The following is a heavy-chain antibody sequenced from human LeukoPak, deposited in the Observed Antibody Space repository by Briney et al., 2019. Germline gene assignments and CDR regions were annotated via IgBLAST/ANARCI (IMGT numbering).Heavy chain of an antibody. J-gene: IGHJ4*02. D-gene: IGHD3-22*01. V-gene: IGHV1-2*06. CDR2: INPNSGVT. CDR1: GYTFTGYY. CDR3: ARSKREGRYYYDSSGYYIFDY. Sequence: ASVKVSCKASGYTFTGYYMHWVRQAPGQGLEWMGRINPNSGVTRSDQEFRGRVPITRDTSISTAYLELSRLRSDDTAVYYCARSKREGRYYYDSSGYYIFDYWGQGTLVTVSS.